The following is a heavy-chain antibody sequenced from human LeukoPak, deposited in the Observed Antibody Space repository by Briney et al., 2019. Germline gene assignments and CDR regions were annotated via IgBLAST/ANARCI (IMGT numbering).Heavy chain of an antibody. V-gene: IGHV3-23*01. J-gene: IGHJ4*02. CDR2: IGGSGDSI. D-gene: IGHD6-19*01. CDR3: VRNQWLVQYFYFDY. CDR1: GFTFRNYA. Sequence: PGGSLRLSCAASGFTFRNYAMSWVRQAPGKGLEWVSGIGGSGDSIFYADSVKGRFTISRDSSKNTLYLQMNSLRAEDTAIYYCVRNQWLVQYFYFDYWGQGTLVTVAS.